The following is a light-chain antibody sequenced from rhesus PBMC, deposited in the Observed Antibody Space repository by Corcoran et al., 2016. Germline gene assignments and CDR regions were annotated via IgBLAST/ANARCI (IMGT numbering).Light chain of an antibody. CDR3: QQSSGRPYS. V-gene: IGKV1-22*01. Sequence: DIQMTQSPLSLSASVGDTVTITCRASQGISTWLAWYQQKPGKAPKVLISPASNLQSGVPSRFSGRGSGTGFTLTLSRLQSEDFATYHCQQSSGRPYSFGQGTKVEIK. CDR1: QGISTW. J-gene: IGKJ2*01. CDR2: PAS.